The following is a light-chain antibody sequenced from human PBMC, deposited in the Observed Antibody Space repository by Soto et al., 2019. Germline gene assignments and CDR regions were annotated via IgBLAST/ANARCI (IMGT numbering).Light chain of an antibody. CDR3: QQSYRFPWT. J-gene: IGKJ1*01. Sequence: DIQMTQSPSSLSASVGDRVTVACRASQSISTYLTWYQQKPGNAPELLIYAASNLQRGVPSRFSGSGSGTDFTLTIVSLQPEDSAPYYCQQSYRFPWTLGQGTRVEI. CDR2: AAS. CDR1: QSISTY. V-gene: IGKV1-39*01.